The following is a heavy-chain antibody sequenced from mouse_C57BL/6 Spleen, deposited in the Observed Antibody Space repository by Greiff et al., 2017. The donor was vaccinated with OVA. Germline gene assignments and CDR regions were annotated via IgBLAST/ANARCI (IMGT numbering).Heavy chain of an antibody. CDR3: ARLLLRFYWYFDV. V-gene: IGHV5-17*01. J-gene: IGHJ1*03. CDR1: GFTFSDYG. Sequence: EVMLVESGGGLVKPGGSLKLSCAASGFTFSDYGMHWVRQAPEKGLEWVAYISSGSSTIYYADTVKGRFTISRDNAKNTLFLQMTSLWSEDTAMYYCARLLLRFYWYFDVWGTGTTVTVSS. D-gene: IGHD1-1*01. CDR2: ISSGSSTI.